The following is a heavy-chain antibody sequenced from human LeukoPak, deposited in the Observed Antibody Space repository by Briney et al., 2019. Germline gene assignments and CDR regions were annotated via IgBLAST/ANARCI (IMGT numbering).Heavy chain of an antibody. D-gene: IGHD3-10*01. V-gene: IGHV3-9*01. CDR2: ISWNSGSI. J-gene: IGHJ6*02. Sequence: SLRLSCAASGFTFDDYAMHWVRQAPGKGLEWVSGISWNSGSIGYADSVKGRFTISRDNAKNSLYLQMNSLRAEDTAVYYCARDLATLIVRGGLDVWGQGTTVTVSS. CDR3: ARDLATLIVRGGLDV. CDR1: GFTFDDYA.